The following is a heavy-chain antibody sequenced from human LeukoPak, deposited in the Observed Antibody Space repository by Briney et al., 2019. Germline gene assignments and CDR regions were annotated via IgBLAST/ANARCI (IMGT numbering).Heavy chain of an antibody. CDR3: ARGGTTIRGVPIDY. Sequence: GGSLRLSCVASEFTFSDYYMNWIRQAPGKGLEWVSYISSTGRYTNYADSVKRRFTISRDNADNSLYRQMNSLRAEDTAVYYCARGGTTIRGVPIDYWGQGTLVTVSS. CDR1: EFTFSDYY. V-gene: IGHV3-11*05. D-gene: IGHD3-10*01. J-gene: IGHJ4*02. CDR2: ISSTGRYT.